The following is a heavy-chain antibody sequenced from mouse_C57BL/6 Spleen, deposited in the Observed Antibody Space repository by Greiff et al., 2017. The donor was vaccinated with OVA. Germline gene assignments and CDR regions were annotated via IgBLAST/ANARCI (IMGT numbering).Heavy chain of an antibody. CDR2: ISDGGSYT. CDR3: ARDEDYYDFDY. CDR1: GFTFSSYA. V-gene: IGHV5-4*01. Sequence: EVQVVESGGGLVKPGGSLKLSCAASGFTFSSYAMSWVRQTPEKRLEWVATISDGGSYTYYPDNVKGRFTISRDNAKNNLYLQMSHLKSEDTAMYYCARDEDYYDFDYWGQGTTLTVSS. J-gene: IGHJ2*01. D-gene: IGHD1-1*01.